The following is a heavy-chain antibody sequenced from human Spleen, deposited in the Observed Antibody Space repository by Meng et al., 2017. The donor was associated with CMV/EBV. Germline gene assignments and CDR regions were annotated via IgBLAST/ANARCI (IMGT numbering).Heavy chain of an antibody. J-gene: IGHJ4*02. V-gene: IGHV3-30*02. Sequence: GGSLRLSCAASEFTFNTFNMHWVRQAPGKGLEWVTFIRYDGSNKFYADSVKGRFTISRDNSKNTLYLQMNSLRAEDTAVYYCARETFSGGQGTLVTVSS. D-gene: IGHD3-16*01. CDR3: ARETFS. CDR1: EFTFNTFN. CDR2: IRYDGSNK.